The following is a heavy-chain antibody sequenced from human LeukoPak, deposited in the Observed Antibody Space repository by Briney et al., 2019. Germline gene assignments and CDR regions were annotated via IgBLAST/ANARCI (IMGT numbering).Heavy chain of an antibody. CDR1: GFTVGNNY. CDR3: ARDLVYSSGWYAGELDH. D-gene: IGHD6-19*01. J-gene: IGHJ4*02. Sequence: GGSLRLSCAASGFTVGNNYMNWVRQAPGRGLEWLAVISYDGSNEDYAESVRGRFTISRDNSKSTLFLQMNSLRPEDTGVYYCARDLVYSSGWYAGELDHWGLGTLVIVSS. V-gene: IGHV3-30*03. CDR2: ISYDGSNE.